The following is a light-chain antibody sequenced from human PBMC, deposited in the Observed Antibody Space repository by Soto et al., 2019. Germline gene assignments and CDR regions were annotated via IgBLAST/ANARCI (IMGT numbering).Light chain of an antibody. CDR3: AAWDVSLNGHYA. CDR2: EGS. J-gene: IGLJ1*01. Sequence: QSALTQPASVSGSPGQSITISCTGTSSDIGGYILVSWYQQEPGKAPKLMIYEGSKRPSGVPDRFSGSRSGTSASLAISGLQSEDEADYFCAAWDVSLNGHYAFGTGTKLTVL. CDR1: SSDIGGYIL. V-gene: IGLV2-14*02.